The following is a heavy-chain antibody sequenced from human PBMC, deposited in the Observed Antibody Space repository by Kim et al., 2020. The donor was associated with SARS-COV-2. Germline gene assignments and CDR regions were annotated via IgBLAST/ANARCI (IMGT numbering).Heavy chain of an antibody. CDR1: GFTFTTCE. Sequence: GGSLRLSCVASGFTFTTCEMNWVRQAPGKGLEWISYISGGGTSIKYADSVKGRFTISRDNAKKSLYLQMNSLRVEDTAVYYCARAWDGGFWGRGTLVIVSS. V-gene: IGHV3-48*03. J-gene: IGHJ2*01. CDR3: ARAWDGGF. CDR2: ISGGGTSI. D-gene: IGHD1-26*01.